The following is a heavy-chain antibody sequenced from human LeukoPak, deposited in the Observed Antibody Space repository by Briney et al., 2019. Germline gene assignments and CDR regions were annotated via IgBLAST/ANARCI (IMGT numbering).Heavy chain of an antibody. CDR3: AKVSSYSSGWYSERPLDY. J-gene: IGHJ4*02. V-gene: IGHV3-30*02. CDR1: GFTFSSYG. CDR2: IRYDGSNK. Sequence: GGSLRLSCAASGFTFSSYGMHWVRQAPGKGLEWVAFIRYDGSNKYYADSVKGRFTISRDNSKNTLYLQMNSLRAEDTAVYYCAKVSSYSSGWYSERPLDYWGQGTLVTVSS. D-gene: IGHD6-19*01.